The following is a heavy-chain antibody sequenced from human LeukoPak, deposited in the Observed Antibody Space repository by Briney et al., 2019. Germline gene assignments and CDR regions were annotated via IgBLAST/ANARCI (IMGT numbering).Heavy chain of an antibody. V-gene: IGHV3-23*01. CDR3: VAVTGRPAGGGLCY. CDR2: LSGGGSSA. Sequence: QPGGSLRLSCAASGFRFSSYGMSWVRQAPGKGLEWVSALSGGGSSAYYADSVKGRFTISRDNSKNTLYVQMNSLRAEDTAVYYCVAVTGRPAGGGLCYWGQGTLATVSS. CDR1: GFRFSSYG. J-gene: IGHJ4*02. D-gene: IGHD6-19*01.